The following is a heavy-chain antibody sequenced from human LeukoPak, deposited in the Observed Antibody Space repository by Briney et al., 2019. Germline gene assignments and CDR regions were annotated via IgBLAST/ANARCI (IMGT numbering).Heavy chain of an antibody. CDR1: GYTFTGYY. J-gene: IGHJ3*02. CDR2: ISPNSGGT. D-gene: IGHD3-22*01. CDR3: ARDLFDHFDSSGYHIDAFDI. Sequence: ASVKVSCKASGYTFTGYYIHWVPQAPGQGLEWMGWISPNSGGTNYAQKFQGSVTMTRDTSISTAYMELSRLKSDDTAVYFCARDLFDHFDSSGYHIDAFDIWGQGTTVTVSS. V-gene: IGHV1-2*02.